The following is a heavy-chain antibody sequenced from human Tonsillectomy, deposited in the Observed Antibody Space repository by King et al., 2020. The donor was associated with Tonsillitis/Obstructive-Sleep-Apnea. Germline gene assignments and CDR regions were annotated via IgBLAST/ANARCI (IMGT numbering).Heavy chain of an antibody. J-gene: IGHJ4*02. D-gene: IGHD5-18*01. CDR1: GFTFDDYG. Sequence: VQLVESGGGLVQPGRSLRLSCAASGFTFDDYGMHWVRQAPGKGLEWVSGISWNSGSIGYADSVKGRFTISRDNAKNSLYLQMNSLRAEDTALYYCAARGYSFGYEDYWGQGTLVTVSS. CDR2: ISWNSGSI. V-gene: IGHV3-9*01. CDR3: AARGYSFGYEDY.